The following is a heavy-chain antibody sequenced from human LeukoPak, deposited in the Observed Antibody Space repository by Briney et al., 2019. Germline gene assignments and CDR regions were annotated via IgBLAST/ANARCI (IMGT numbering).Heavy chain of an antibody. V-gene: IGHV4-34*01. CDR1: GGSFSGYY. Sequence: SETLSLTCADYGGSFSGYYWSWIRQPPGKGLEWIGEINHSGSTNYNPSLKSRVTISVDTSRNQFSLKLSSVTAADTAVYYCARARYSYGYFRWGQGTLVTVSS. J-gene: IGHJ4*02. CDR2: INHSGST. CDR3: ARARYSYGYFR. D-gene: IGHD5-18*01.